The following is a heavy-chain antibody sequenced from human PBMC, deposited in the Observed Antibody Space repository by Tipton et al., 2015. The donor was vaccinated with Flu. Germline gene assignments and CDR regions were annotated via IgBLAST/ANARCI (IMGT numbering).Heavy chain of an antibody. CDR2: IIPIFGTA. V-gene: IGHV1-69*01. CDR3: ARVGYYDFWSGYYTDYYYYGMDV. CDR1: GGTFSSYA. Sequence: QVQLVLSGAEVKKPGSSVKVSCKASGGTFSSYAISWVRQAPGQGLEWMGGIIPIFGTANYAQKFQGRVTITADESTSTAYMELSSLRSEDTAVYYCARVGYYDFWSGYYTDYYYYGMDVWGQGTTVTVSS. J-gene: IGHJ6*02. D-gene: IGHD3-3*01.